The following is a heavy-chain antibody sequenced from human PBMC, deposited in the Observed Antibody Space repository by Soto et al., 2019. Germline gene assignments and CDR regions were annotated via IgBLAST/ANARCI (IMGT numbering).Heavy chain of an antibody. CDR1: GFTFSSYA. CDR3: VRATAVSFDY. J-gene: IGHJ4*02. Sequence: GGSLRLSCAASGFTFSSYAMRWVRQAPGKGLVWVSRINGDGSSTSYADSVKGRFTISRDNARNMLYLQVNSLRAEDTAVYFCVRATAVSFDYWGQGTLVTVSS. CDR2: INGDGSST. D-gene: IGHD2-2*01. V-gene: IGHV3-74*01.